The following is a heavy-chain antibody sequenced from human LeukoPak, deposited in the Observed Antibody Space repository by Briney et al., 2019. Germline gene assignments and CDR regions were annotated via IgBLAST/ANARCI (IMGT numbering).Heavy chain of an antibody. D-gene: IGHD6-6*01. CDR2: ITGSSSYI. V-gene: IGHV3-21*01. CDR1: GFTFSTYY. Sequence: GGSLRLSCAASGFTFSTYYMNWVRQAPGKGLEWVSFITGSSSYIYYTDSVKGRFTISRDNAKNSLFLQMNSLRDEDTAVYYCASGFSSSPYFDYWGQGTLVSVSS. CDR3: ASGFSSSPYFDY. J-gene: IGHJ4*02.